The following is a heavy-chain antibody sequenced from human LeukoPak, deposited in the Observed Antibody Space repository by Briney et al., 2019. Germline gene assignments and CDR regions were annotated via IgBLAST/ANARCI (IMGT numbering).Heavy chain of an antibody. D-gene: IGHD3-10*01. V-gene: IGHV3-23*01. J-gene: IGHJ4*02. Sequence: GGSLRLSCAASGFTFSNYAMAWDRQSPGKGLEWVSAISGSGGSIYYADSVKGRFTISRDNSKNTLYLQMNSLRAEDTAVYHCAKVGFYGSGSILGYFDYWGQGTLVTVSS. CDR3: AKVGFYGSGSILGYFDY. CDR2: ISGSGGSI. CDR1: GFTFSNYA.